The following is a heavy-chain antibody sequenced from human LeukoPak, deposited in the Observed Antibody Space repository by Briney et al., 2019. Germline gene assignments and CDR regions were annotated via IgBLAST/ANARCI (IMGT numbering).Heavy chain of an antibody. CDR3: ARESNYYDSSGYYFDY. CDR1: GFTFSSYW. Sequence: PGGSLRHSCAASGFTFSSYWMSWVRQAPGKGLEWVANIKQDGSEKYYVDSVKGRFTIFRDNAKNSLYLQMNSLRAEDTAVYYCARESNYYDSSGYYFDYWGQGTLVTVSS. V-gene: IGHV3-7*01. D-gene: IGHD3-22*01. J-gene: IGHJ4*02. CDR2: IKQDGSEK.